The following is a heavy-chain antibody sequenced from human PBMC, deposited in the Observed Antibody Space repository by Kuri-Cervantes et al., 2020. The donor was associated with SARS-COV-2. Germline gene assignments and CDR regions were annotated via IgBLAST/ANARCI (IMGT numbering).Heavy chain of an antibody. J-gene: IGHJ4*02. V-gene: IGHV1-69*02. Sequence: SVKVSCKASGYTFTSYYMHWVRQAPGQGLEWMGRIIPIFGIANYAQKFQGRVTITADKSTSTAYMELSSLRSEDTAVYYCASGGITMIVVAHPFDYWGQGTLVTVSS. CDR3: ASGGITMIVVAHPFDY. CDR1: GYTFTSYY. CDR2: IIPIFGIA. D-gene: IGHD3-22*01.